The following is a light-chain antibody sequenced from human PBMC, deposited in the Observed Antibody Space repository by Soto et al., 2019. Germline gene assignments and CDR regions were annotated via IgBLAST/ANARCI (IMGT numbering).Light chain of an antibody. Sequence: QSALTQPASVSGSPGQSITISCTGTSSDVGGYKYVSWYQQHPGKAPKLMIYEVSNRPSGVSNRFSGSKSGNTASPTISGLQAEDEADYYCNSFTSSSTYVFGTGTKLTVL. V-gene: IGLV2-14*01. CDR2: EVS. CDR3: NSFTSSSTYV. J-gene: IGLJ1*01. CDR1: SSDVGGYKY.